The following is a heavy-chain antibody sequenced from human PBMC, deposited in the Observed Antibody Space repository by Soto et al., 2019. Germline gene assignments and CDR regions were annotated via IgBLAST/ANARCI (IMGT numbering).Heavy chain of an antibody. CDR1: GFTFDDYA. J-gene: IGHJ5*02. V-gene: IGHV3-9*01. CDR2: FGWNSGSI. Sequence: EVQLVESGGGLVQPGRSLRLSCAASGFTFDDYAMHWVRQAPGKGLEWVSGFGWNSGSIGYADSVKGRFTISRDNAKNSLYMQMNSLRAEDTALYYCAKDSSSSWYGGNWFDPWGQGTLVTVSS. CDR3: AKDSSSSWYGGNWFDP. D-gene: IGHD6-13*01.